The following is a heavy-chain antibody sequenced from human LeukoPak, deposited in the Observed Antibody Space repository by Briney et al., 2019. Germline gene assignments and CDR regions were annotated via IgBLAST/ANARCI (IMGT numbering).Heavy chain of an antibody. CDR3: ARDHYYDRAFDI. V-gene: IGHV3-33*01. Sequence: GRSLRLSCAASGFTFSSYGMHWVRQAPCKGLEWVAVIWYDGSNKYYADSVKGRFTISRDNSKNTLYLQMNSLRAEDTAVYYCARDHYYDRAFDIWGQGTMVTVSS. CDR1: GFTFSSYG. D-gene: IGHD3-22*01. CDR2: IWYDGSNK. J-gene: IGHJ3*02.